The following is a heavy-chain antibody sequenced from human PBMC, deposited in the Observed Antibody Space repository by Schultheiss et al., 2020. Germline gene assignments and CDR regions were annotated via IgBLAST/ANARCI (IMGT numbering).Heavy chain of an antibody. CDR2: INPNSGGT. J-gene: IGHJ6*04. D-gene: IGHD6-13*01. Sequence: ASVKVSCKASGYTFTGYYMHWVRQAPGQGLEWMGRINPNSGGTNYAQKFQGRVTMTRDTSISTAYMELSRLRSDDTAVYYCARVPPYSGSQYYYGMDVWGKGTTVTVSS. CDR3: ARVPPYSGSQYYYGMDV. V-gene: IGHV1-2*06. CDR1: GYTFTGYY.